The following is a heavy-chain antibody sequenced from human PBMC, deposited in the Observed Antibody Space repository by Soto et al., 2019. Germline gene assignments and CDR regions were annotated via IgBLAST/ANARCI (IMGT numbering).Heavy chain of an antibody. CDR2: ILSDGSKQ. J-gene: IGHJ3*02. D-gene: IGHD6-19*01. CDR3: GRIIAVAGNDDFDR. V-gene: IGHV3-30-3*01. Sequence: GGSLRLSCAASGFTFSSYAMSWVRQAPGKGLEWVSAILSDGSKQYYAESVKGRFTISRDNSKSTPYLQMNSLRVEDTAVYYCGRIIAVAGNDDFDRWGQGTMVNVSS. CDR1: GFTFSSYA.